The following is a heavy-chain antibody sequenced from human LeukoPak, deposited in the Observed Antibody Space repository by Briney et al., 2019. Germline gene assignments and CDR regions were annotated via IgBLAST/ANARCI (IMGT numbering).Heavy chain of an antibody. V-gene: IGHV4-34*01. CDR1: GGSFSGYY. J-gene: IGHJ6*02. Sequence: SETLSLTCAVYGGSFSGYYWSWIRQPPGKGLEWIGEINHSGSTNYNPSLKSRVTISVDTSKNQFSLKLSSVTAADTAVYYCARGRVAAAGGSTTSYYYYYYGMDVWGQGTTVTVSS. CDR2: INHSGST. CDR3: ARGRVAAAGGSTTSYYYYYYGMDV. D-gene: IGHD6-13*01.